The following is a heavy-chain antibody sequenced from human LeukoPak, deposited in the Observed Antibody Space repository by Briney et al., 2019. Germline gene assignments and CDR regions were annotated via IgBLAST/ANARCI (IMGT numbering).Heavy chain of an antibody. CDR3: ARGIAARPFDY. D-gene: IGHD6-6*01. J-gene: IGHJ4*02. CDR1: GFTFSSYS. V-gene: IGHV3-21*01. Sequence: GGSLRLSCAASGFTFSSYSMNWVRQAPGKGLEWVSSISSSSSYIYYADSVKGRFTISRDNAKNSLYLQMNSLRAEDTAVYYCARGIAARPFDYWGQGTMVTVSS. CDR2: ISSSSSYI.